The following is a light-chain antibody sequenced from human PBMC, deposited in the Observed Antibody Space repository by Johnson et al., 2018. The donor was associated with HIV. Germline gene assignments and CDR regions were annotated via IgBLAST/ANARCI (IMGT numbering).Light chain of an antibody. J-gene: IGLJ1*01. Sequence: QSVLTQPPSVSAAPGQKVTISCSGSYSNIGNNYVSWYQQVPGTAPKLLIYSNNKRPPEIPDRFSGSKSATSATLGITGLQTGDEAEYYCATWDSSMTDGGVFGTGTKVTVL. CDR1: YSNIGNNY. CDR3: ATWDSSMTDGGV. V-gene: IGLV1-51*02. CDR2: SNN.